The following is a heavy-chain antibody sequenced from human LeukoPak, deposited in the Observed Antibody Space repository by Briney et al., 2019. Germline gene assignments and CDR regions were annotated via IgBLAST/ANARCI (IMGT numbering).Heavy chain of an antibody. D-gene: IGHD3-16*02. Sequence: GGSLRLSCAASGFTFNNYWMSWVRQAPGKGLEWVSAISGSGGSTYYADSVKGRFTISRDNSKNTLYLQMDSLRAEDTAVYYCAKDDHYDYVWGSYRYYDYWGQGTLVTVSS. J-gene: IGHJ4*02. V-gene: IGHV3-23*01. CDR3: AKDDHYDYVWGSYRYYDY. CDR2: ISGSGGST. CDR1: GFTFNNYW.